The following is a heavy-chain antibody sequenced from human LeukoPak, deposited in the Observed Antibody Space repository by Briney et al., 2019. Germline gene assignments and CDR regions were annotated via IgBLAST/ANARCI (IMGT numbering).Heavy chain of an antibody. D-gene: IGHD6-19*01. J-gene: IGHJ4*02. V-gene: IGHV4-59*01. CDR2: IYYSGST. CDR3: ARARAAVADFDY. CDR1: GGSISSYY. Sequence: PSETLSLTCTVSGGSISSYYWSWIRQPPGKGLEWIGYIYYSGSTNYNPSLKSRVTISVDTSKNQFSLKLSSVTAPDTAVYYCARARAAVADFDYWGQGTLVTVSS.